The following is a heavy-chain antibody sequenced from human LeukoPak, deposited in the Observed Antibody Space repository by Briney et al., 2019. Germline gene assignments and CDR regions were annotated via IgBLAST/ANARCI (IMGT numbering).Heavy chain of an antibody. J-gene: IGHJ4*02. CDR3: VREGMRRGGFDY. V-gene: IGHV3-7*01. CDR1: GFTYSSYW. CDR2: IKQDGSEK. Sequence: PGGSLRLSCAASGFTYSSYWMSWIRQAPGKGLEWVANIKQDGSEKYYVDSVKGRFTISRDDAKNSLYLQMNSLRAQDTAVYYCVREGMRRGGFDYWGQGTLVTVSS. D-gene: IGHD3-16*01.